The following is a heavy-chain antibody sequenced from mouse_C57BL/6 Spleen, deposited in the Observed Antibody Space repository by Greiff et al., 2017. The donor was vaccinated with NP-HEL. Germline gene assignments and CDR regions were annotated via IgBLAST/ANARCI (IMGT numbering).Heavy chain of an antibody. V-gene: IGHV1-80*01. CDR1: GYAFSSYW. CDR3: ARRDSNYVRAMDD. Sequence: QVQLQQSGAELVKPGASVKISCKASGYAFSSYWMNWVKQRPGKGLEWIGQIYPGDGDTNYNGKFKGKATLTADKSSSTAYMQLSSLTSEDSAVYICARRDSNYVRAMDDWGQGTPVTASS. J-gene: IGHJ4*01. D-gene: IGHD2-5*01. CDR2: IYPGDGDT.